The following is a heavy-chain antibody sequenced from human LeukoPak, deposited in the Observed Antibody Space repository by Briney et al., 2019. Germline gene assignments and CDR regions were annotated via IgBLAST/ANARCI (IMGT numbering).Heavy chain of an antibody. V-gene: IGHV3-64*01. CDR3: ARGLWGSYRYVFDY. D-gene: IGHD3-16*02. Sequence: GGSLRLSCAASGFTFSSYAMHWVRQAPGKGLEYVSAISSNGGSTYYANSVKGRFTISRDNSKNTLYLQMGSLRAEDMAVYYCARGLWGSYRYVFDYWGQGTLVTVSS. CDR1: GFTFSSYA. J-gene: IGHJ4*02. CDR2: ISSNGGST.